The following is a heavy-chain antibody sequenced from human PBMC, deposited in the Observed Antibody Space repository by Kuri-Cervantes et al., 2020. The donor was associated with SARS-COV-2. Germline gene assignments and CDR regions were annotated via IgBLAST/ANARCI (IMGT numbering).Heavy chain of an antibody. CDR1: GYSISSGYY. J-gene: IGHJ4*02. CDR3: ARALTGEVDDY. Sequence: SQTLSLTCAVSGYSISSGYYWGWIRQPPGKGLEGIGSIYHSGSTYYTPSLKSRVTISVDTSKNQFSLKLSSVTAADTAVYYCARALTGEVDDYWGQGTLVTVSS. V-gene: IGHV4-38-2*01. D-gene: IGHD3-10*01. CDR2: IYHSGST.